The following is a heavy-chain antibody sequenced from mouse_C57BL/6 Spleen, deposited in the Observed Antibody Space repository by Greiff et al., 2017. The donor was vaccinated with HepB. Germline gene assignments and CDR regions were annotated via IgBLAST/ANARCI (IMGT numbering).Heavy chain of an antibody. CDR2: IYPGDGDT. D-gene: IGHD2-4*01. CDR1: GYAFSSYW. J-gene: IGHJ1*03. Sequence: QVQLKQSGAELVKPGASVKISCKASGYAFSSYWMNWVKQRPGKGLEWIGQIYPGDGDTNYNGKFKGKATLTADKSASTAYMQLSSLTSEDSAVYFCARTPNYEYDPSYWYFDVWGTGTTVTVAS. CDR3: ARTPNYEYDPSYWYFDV. V-gene: IGHV1-80*01.